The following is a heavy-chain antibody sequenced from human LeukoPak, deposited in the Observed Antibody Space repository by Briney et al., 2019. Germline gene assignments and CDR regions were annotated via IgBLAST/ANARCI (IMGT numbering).Heavy chain of an antibody. D-gene: IGHD6-19*01. V-gene: IGHV3-30-3*01. Sequence: GRSLRLSCAASGFTFSSYAMHWVRQAPGKGLEWVAVISYDGSNKYYADSVKGRFTISRDNSKNTLYLQMNSLRAEDTAVYYCAIGWLDYWGQGTLVTVSS. J-gene: IGHJ4*02. CDR2: ISYDGSNK. CDR1: GFTFSSYA. CDR3: AIGWLDY.